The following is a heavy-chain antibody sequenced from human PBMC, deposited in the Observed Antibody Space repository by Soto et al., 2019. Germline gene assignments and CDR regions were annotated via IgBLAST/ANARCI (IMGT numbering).Heavy chain of an antibody. CDR3: ARKPSI. CDR2: IYYSGGT. J-gene: IGHJ4*02. Sequence: QVQLQESGPGLVKPSQTLSLTCTVSGGSISSGGYFWNWIRQHPGKGLEWIGNIYYSGGTYYNPSLKSRVTITGDTSKNQFSLKLSNLTAAYTAAYYCARKPSIWGQGTLVTVSS. CDR1: GGSISSGGYF. V-gene: IGHV4-31*03.